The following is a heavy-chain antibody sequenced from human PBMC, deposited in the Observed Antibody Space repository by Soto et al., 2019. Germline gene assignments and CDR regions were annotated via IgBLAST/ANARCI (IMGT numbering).Heavy chain of an antibody. J-gene: IGHJ5*02. CDR2: IYYSGST. CDR1: GCSISSGGYY. D-gene: IGHD3-10*01. Sequence: QVQLQESGPGLVKPSQTLSLTCTVSGCSISSGGYYWSWIRQHQGKGLEWIGYIYYSGSTYYNPSLKSRVTISVDTSKNQFSLKLSSVTAADTAVYYCARMYYYGSGSPTHWFDPWGQGTLVTVSS. V-gene: IGHV4-31*03. CDR3: ARMYYYGSGSPTHWFDP.